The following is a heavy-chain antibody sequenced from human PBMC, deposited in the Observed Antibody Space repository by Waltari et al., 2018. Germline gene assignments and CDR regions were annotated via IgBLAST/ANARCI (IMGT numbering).Heavy chain of an antibody. D-gene: IGHD3-10*01. CDR1: GFTVDDYA. CDR2: ISWNSGSI. CDR3: AKDYTGWLRGVEGH. Sequence: EVQLVESGGGLVQPGRSLRLSCAASGFTVDDYAMHWVRQAPGKGLEWVSGISWNSGSIGYADSVKGRFTISRDNAKNSLYLQMNSLRAEDTALYYCAKDYTGWLRGVEGHWGQGTLVTVSS. J-gene: IGHJ4*02. V-gene: IGHV3-9*01.